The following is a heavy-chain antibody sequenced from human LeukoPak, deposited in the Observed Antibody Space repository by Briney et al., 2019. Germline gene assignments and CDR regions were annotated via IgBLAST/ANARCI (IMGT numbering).Heavy chain of an antibody. CDR3: AKPPEVGATVGYFDY. Sequence: GGSLRLSCAASGFTFSSYGMHWVRQAPGKGLEWVALISFDGSNQYYADSVKGRFTISRDNSKNTLYLQMNSLRAEDTAAYYCAKPPEVGATVGYFDYWGQGTLVTVSS. V-gene: IGHV3-30*18. CDR2: ISFDGSNQ. J-gene: IGHJ4*02. CDR1: GFTFSSYG. D-gene: IGHD1-26*01.